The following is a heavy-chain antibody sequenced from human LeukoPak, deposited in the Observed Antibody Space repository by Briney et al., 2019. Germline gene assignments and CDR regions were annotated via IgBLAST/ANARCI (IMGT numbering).Heavy chain of an antibody. CDR3: ARGSSSWFSAFFDY. CDR2: IYYGGST. CDR1: GGSISSYY. Sequence: SETLSLTCTVSGGSISSYYWSWIRQPPGKGLEWIGYIYYGGSTNYNPSLKSRVTISVDTSKNQFSLKLSSVTAADTAVYYCARGSSSWFSAFFDYWGQGTLVTVSS. D-gene: IGHD6-13*01. J-gene: IGHJ4*02. V-gene: IGHV4-59*01.